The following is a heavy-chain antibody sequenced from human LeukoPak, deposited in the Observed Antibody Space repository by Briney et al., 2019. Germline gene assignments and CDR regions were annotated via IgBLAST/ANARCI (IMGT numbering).Heavy chain of an antibody. CDR3: ARRGRGILRYFDWLLSSFDY. Sequence: SETLSLTCTVSGGSISSYYWGWIRQPPGKGLEWIGSIYYSGSTYYNPSLKSRVTISVDTSKNQFSLKLSSVTAADTAVYYCARRGRGILRYFDWLLSSFDYWGQGTLVTVSS. D-gene: IGHD3-9*01. J-gene: IGHJ4*02. CDR2: IYYSGST. V-gene: IGHV4-39*07. CDR1: GGSISSYY.